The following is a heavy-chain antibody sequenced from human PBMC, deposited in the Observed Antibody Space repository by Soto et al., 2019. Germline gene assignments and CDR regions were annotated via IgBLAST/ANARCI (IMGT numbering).Heavy chain of an antibody. CDR3: AHVYGGYDNFDY. CDR1: GFSLSTSGVR. V-gene: IGHV2-5*02. CDR2: IYWDDDK. D-gene: IGHD5-12*01. J-gene: IGHJ4*02. Sequence: QITLKESGPTLVKPTQTLTLTCTFSGFSLSTSGVRVGWIRQPPGKALEWLALIYWDDDKRYSPSLKSRLTITKDTSKNQVVLTMTNMDPVDTATYYCAHVYGGYDNFDYWGQGTLVTVSS.